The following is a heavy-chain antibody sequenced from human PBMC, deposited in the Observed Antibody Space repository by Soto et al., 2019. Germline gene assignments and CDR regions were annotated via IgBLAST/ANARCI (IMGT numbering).Heavy chain of an antibody. CDR3: ASAKSSGWYHDAFDI. CDR1: GYTFTSYG. CDR2: ISAYNGNT. J-gene: IGHJ3*02. V-gene: IGHV1-18*01. Sequence: GASVKVSCKASGYTFTSYGSSWVRQAPGQGLEWMGWISAYNGNTNYAQKLQGRVTMTTDTSTSTAYMELRSLRSDDTAVYYCASAKSSGWYHDAFDIWGQGTMVTVSS. D-gene: IGHD6-19*01.